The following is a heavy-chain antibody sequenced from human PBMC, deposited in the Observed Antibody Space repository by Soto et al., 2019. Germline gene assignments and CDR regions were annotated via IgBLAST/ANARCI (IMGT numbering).Heavy chain of an antibody. V-gene: IGHV3-21*01. CDR1: GFTFSSYS. D-gene: IGHD1-26*01. J-gene: IGHJ4*02. CDR2: ISSSSSYI. Sequence: AGGSLRLSCAASGFTFSSYSMNWVRQAPGKGLEWVSSISSSSSYIYYADSVKGRFTISRDNAKNSLYLQMNSPRAEDTAVYYCARWGWELQAGDYWGQGTLVTVSS. CDR3: ARWGWELQAGDY.